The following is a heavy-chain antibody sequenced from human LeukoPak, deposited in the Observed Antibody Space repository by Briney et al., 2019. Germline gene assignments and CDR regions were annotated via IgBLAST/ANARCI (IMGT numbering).Heavy chain of an antibody. CDR3: AKAGATRTPYYYYGMDV. D-gene: IGHD1-1*01. Sequence: PGGSLRLSCAASGFTFSSYAMSWVRQAPGKGLEWVSAISGSGGSTYYADSVKGRFTISRDNSKNTLYLQMNSLRAEDTAVYYCAKAGATRTPYYYYGMDVWGKGTTVTVSS. CDR1: GFTFSSYA. V-gene: IGHV3-23*01. CDR2: ISGSGGST. J-gene: IGHJ6*04.